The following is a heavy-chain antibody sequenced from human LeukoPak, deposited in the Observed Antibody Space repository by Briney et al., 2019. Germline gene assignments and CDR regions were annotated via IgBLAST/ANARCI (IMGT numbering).Heavy chain of an antibody. CDR3: ARGYCSSTSCYTGMAFDY. CDR1: GFTVSSNY. V-gene: IGHV3-66*02. J-gene: IGHJ4*02. D-gene: IGHD2-2*02. Sequence: GGSLRLSCAASGFTVSSNYMSWVRQAPGKGLEWVSVIYSGGSTYYADSVKGRFTISRDNSKNTLYLQMNSLRAEDTSVYSCARGYCSSTSCYTGMAFDYWGQGTLVTVSS. CDR2: IYSGGST.